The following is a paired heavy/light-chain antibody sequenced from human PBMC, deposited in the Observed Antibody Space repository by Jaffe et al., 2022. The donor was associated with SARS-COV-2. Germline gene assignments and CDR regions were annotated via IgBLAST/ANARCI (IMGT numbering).Light chain of an antibody. J-gene: IGKJ4*01. CDR2: WAS. CDR1: QSVLYSSNNQNY. CDR3: QQYYSSPLT. Sequence: DIVMTQSPDSLAVSLGERATINCKSSQSVLYSSNNQNYLAWYQQKPGQPPKLLIYWASTRESGVPDRFSGSGSGTDFTLTISSLQAEDVAVYYCQQYYSSPLTFGGGTKVEIK. V-gene: IGKV4-1*01.
Heavy chain of an antibody. CDR3: ARGFCSSTSCYKVFDP. J-gene: IGHJ5*02. Sequence: EVQLVESGGGLVQPGGSLRLSCAASGFTFSSYWMHWVRQAPGKGLVWVSRINSDGSTTSYADSVKGRFTISRDNAKNTLYLQMSSLRAEDTAVYYCARGFCSSTSCYKVFDPWGQGTLVTVSS. V-gene: IGHV3-74*01. CDR2: INSDGSTT. D-gene: IGHD2-2*02. CDR1: GFTFSSYW.